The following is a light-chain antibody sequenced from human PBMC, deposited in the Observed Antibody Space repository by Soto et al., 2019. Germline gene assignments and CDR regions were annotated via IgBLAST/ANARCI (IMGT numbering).Light chain of an antibody. CDR2: GNH. CDR3: QSYDNSMSDYV. CDR1: RSKIGAAND. Sequence: QTVLTQPPSVSGAPGQRVAISCTGRRSKIGAANDVHWYQQLPGRAPTLLIYGNHNRPSGVPDRFSGSKSGTSASLVITGLQSEDEADYYCQSYDNSMSDYVFGTGTKVTVL. V-gene: IGLV1-40*01. J-gene: IGLJ1*01.